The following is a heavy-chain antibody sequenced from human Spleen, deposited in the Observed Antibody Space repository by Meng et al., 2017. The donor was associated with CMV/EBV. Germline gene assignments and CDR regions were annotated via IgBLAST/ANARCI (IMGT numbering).Heavy chain of an antibody. CDR1: GASVSRGNYY. J-gene: IGHJ4*02. Sequence: SETLSLTCTVSGASVSRGNYYWSWSRQPPGKGLEWIGYIYYSGRTDYNPSLKSRVTISVDTSKNQFSLKLSSVTAADTAVYYCARLYCGGDCYSDYWGQGTLVTVSS. CDR3: ARLYCGGDCYSDY. CDR2: IYYSGRT. V-gene: IGHV4-61*01. D-gene: IGHD2-21*01.